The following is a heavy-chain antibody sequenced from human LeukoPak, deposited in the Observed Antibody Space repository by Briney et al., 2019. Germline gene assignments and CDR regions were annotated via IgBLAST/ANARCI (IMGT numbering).Heavy chain of an antibody. CDR3: VTDANRILGARGTGY. Sequence: GGSLRLSCAASGSTFSSYWMSWVRQAPGKGLEWVGLIKNKHEHQATDYAAPVRERFIITRDDSSSTLFLQMNSLKTEDTAVYYCVTDANRILGARGTGYWGQGILVTVSS. V-gene: IGHV3-15*01. J-gene: IGHJ4*02. CDR1: GSTFSSYW. D-gene: IGHD1-26*01. CDR2: IKNKHEHQAT.